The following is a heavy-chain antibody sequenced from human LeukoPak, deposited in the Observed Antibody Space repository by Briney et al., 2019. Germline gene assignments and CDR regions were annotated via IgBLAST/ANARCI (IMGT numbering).Heavy chain of an antibody. J-gene: IGHJ4*02. D-gene: IGHD3-22*01. CDR3: AGRDYYDSSGYYYGFDY. CDR2: ISSSGSTI. V-gene: IGHV3-11*04. Sequence: GGSLRLSCAASGFTFSDYYMSWIRQAPGKGPEWVSYISSSGSTIYYADSVKGRFTISRDNAKNSLYLQMNSLRAEDTAVYYCAGRDYYDSSGYYYGFDYWGQGTLVTVSS. CDR1: GFTFSDYY.